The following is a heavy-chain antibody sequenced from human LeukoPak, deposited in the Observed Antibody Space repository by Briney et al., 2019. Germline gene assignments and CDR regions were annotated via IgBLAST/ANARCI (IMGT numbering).Heavy chain of an antibody. CDR2: IYYSGST. J-gene: IGHJ4*02. D-gene: IGHD3-16*01. V-gene: IGHV4-38-2*01. Sequence: GSLRLSCAASGFIFSSYGMSWVRQSPGKGLEWIGSIYYSGSTYYNPSLKSRVTISVDTSKNQFSLKLSSVTAADTAVYYCARVIPGGFDFWGQGTLVTVSS. CDR1: GFIFSSYG. CDR3: ARVIPGGFDF.